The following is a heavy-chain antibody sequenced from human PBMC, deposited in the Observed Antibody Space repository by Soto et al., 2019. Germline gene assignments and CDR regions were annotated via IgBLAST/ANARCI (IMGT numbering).Heavy chain of an antibody. CDR3: ATGGIYYDA. CDR2: ISTSGSPA. D-gene: IGHD1-26*01. Sequence: QVHLVESGGGLVKPGGSLRLSCTVSGFAFRHNYLTWIRQAPGKGLEWLSYISTSGSPAYYADSVKGRFTISTDNAKKSLYLQMDILRVEDTGVYDGATGGIYYDAWCQGTLVTVSS. CDR1: GFAFRHNY. V-gene: IGHV3-11*01. J-gene: IGHJ5*02.